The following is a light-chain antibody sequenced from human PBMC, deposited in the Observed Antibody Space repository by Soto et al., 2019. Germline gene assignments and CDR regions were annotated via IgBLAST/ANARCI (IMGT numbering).Light chain of an antibody. J-gene: IGKJ5*01. Sequence: RTWESVSSSYLAWYQQKPGQAPRLLIYGASIRATGIPDRFSGSGSGTDFTPTITRLEPEDSAVYFCQQYTGPPTTYGQGTRLEIK. V-gene: IGKV3-20*01. CDR3: QQYTGPPTT. CDR1: ESVSSSY. CDR2: GAS.